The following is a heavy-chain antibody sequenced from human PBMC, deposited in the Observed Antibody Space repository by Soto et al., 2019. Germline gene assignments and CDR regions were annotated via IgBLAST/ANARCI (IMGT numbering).Heavy chain of an antibody. D-gene: IGHD4-17*01. V-gene: IGHV3-30*18. CDR3: AKGPVSGDYVHVYYFDY. CDR1: GFTFSSYG. Sequence: GGSLRLSCAASGFTFSSYGMHWVRQAPGKGLEWVAVIPYDGSNKYYADSVKGRFTISRDNSKNTLYLQMNSLRAEDTAVYYCAKGPVSGDYVHVYYFDYWGQGTLVTVSS. J-gene: IGHJ4*02. CDR2: IPYDGSNK.